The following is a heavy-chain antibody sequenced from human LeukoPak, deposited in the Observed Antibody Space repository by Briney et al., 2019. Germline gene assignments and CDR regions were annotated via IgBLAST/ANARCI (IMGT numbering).Heavy chain of an antibody. CDR3: AGDLPKTGYVGACDI. CDR2: IIPIFGTA. CDR1: GGTFSSYA. D-gene: IGHD5-12*01. J-gene: IGHJ3*02. Sequence: SVKVSCKASGGTFSSYAISWVRQAPGQGLEWMGGIIPIFGTANYAQKFQGRVTITADKSTSTAYMELSSLRSDDTAVYYCAGDLPKTGYVGACDIWGQGTMVTVSS. V-gene: IGHV1-69*06.